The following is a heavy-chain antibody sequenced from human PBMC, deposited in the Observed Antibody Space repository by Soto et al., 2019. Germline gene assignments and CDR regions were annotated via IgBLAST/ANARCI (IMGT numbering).Heavy chain of an antibody. Sequence: GGSLRLSCAASGFTFSSYGMHWVRQAPGKGLEWVAVIWYDGSNKYYADSVKGRFTISRDNSKNTLYLQMNSLRAEDTAVYYCARDFDASSSSYLNFDYWGQGTLVTVSS. CDR2: IWYDGSNK. CDR1: GFTFSSYG. D-gene: IGHD6-6*01. CDR3: ARDFDASSSSYLNFDY. J-gene: IGHJ4*02. V-gene: IGHV3-33*01.